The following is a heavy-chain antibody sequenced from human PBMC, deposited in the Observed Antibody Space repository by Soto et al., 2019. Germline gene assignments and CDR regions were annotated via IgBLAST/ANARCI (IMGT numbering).Heavy chain of an antibody. D-gene: IGHD3-10*01. CDR3: ARDRGPYCSGSPQNWFYP. CDR1: GDNVSSKSAA. Sequence: PSQTLSLTCAISGDNVSSKSAAWNWIRQSPSRGLEWLGRTYNRSKWYNDYAVSVKSRITINPDTSKNQFSLQLNSVTPEDTAVYYCARDRGPYCSGSPQNWFYPWGQGTLVTVSS. V-gene: IGHV6-1*01. J-gene: IGHJ5*02. CDR2: TYNRSKWYN.